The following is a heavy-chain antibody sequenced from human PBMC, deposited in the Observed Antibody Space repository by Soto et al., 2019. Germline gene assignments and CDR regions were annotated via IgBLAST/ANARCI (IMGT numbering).Heavy chain of an antibody. V-gene: IGHV4-59*01. D-gene: IGHD2-8*01. CDR3: ARDSREVTNLYYYYYMDF. CDR2: IYYSGST. CDR1: GGSISSYY. J-gene: IGHJ6*03. Sequence: SETLSLTCTVSGGSISSYYWTWIRQPPGKGLEWIGYIYYSGSTNYNPSLKSRVTISVDTSKNQFSLKLSSVTAADTAVYYCARDSREVTNLYYYYYMDFWGKGTTVTVSS.